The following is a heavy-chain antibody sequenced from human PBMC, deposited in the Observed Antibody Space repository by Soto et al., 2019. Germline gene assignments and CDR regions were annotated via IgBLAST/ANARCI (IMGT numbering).Heavy chain of an antibody. CDR1: GGTFSSYA. V-gene: IGHV1-69*13. Sequence: ASVKVSCKASGGTFSSYAFSWVRQAPGQGLEWMGDIIPFFDTADYAQKFQDRVTITADESTSTAYMELSSLRSEDTAVYYCAREQKFGSGSYYKDYYYGMDVWGQGTTVTVSS. D-gene: IGHD3-10*01. CDR3: AREQKFGSGSYYKDYYYGMDV. J-gene: IGHJ6*02. CDR2: IIPFFDTA.